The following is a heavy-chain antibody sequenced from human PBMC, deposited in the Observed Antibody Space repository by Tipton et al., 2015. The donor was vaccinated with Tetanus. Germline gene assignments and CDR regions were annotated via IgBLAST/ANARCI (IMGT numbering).Heavy chain of an antibody. J-gene: IGHJ4*02. D-gene: IGHD6-13*01. CDR3: ARGGRAAAGGGLDY. Sequence: LRLSCSVSGGSISSTDYYWSWIRQPPGKGLEWIGYMYHSGQAYYNSSLKSRVVILVDTSKNQFSLKLSSVTAADTAVYYCARGGRAAAGGGLDYWGQGTLVTVSS. V-gene: IGHV4-30-4*01. CDR1: GGSISSTDYY. CDR2: MYHSGQA.